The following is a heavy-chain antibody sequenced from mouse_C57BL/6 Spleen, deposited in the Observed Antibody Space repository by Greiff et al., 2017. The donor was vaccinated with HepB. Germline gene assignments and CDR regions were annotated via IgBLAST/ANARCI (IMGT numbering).Heavy chain of an antibody. CDR1: GYTFTSYW. CDR3: ARVSSSSYFDY. Sequence: QVQLQQPGAELVMPGASVKLSCKASGYTFTSYWMHWVKQRPGQGLEWIGEIDPSDSYTNYNQKFKGKSTLTVDKSSSTAYMQLSSLTSEDSAVYYCARVSSSSYFDYWGQGTTVTVSS. CDR2: IDPSDSYT. J-gene: IGHJ2*01. V-gene: IGHV1-69*01. D-gene: IGHD1-1*01.